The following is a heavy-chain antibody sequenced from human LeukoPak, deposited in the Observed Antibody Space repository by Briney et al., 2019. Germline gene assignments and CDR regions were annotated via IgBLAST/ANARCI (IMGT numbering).Heavy chain of an antibody. CDR3: AKDGNWARFED. V-gene: IGHV3-23*01. CDR2: ITSRSTT. J-gene: IGHJ4*02. Sequence: GGSLRLSCAASGFIFSHYGMNWVRQAPGKGLEWVSGITSRSTTYYADSEKGRFTISRDNSKNMVWLQINSPTAEDTATYYCAKDGNWARFEDWGQGTLVTVSS. CDR1: GFIFSHYG. D-gene: IGHD7-27*01.